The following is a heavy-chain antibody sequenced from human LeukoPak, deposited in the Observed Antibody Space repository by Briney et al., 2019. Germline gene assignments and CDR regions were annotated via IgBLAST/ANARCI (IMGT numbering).Heavy chain of an antibody. V-gene: IGHV3-30*02. CDR2: IRYDNKMK. CDR3: VKDFFFILEGTHYFDH. CDR1: GFTFSNYG. D-gene: IGHD2-15*01. Sequence: PGGSLRLSCAPSGFTFSNYGMHWVRQAPGKGLEWVAFIRYDNKMKNYADFVKGRFTISRDNSRNTLHLQMNSLRSEDTAVYYCVKDFFFILEGTHYFDHWGQGTLVSVSP. J-gene: IGHJ4*02.